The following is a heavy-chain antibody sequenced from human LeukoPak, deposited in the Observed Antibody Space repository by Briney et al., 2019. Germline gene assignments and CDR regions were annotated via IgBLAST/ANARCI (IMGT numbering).Heavy chain of an antibody. J-gene: IGHJ5*02. Sequence: ASVKVSCKASGYTFTGYYMHWVRQAPGPGLEWMGWINPNSGGTNYAQKFQGRVTMTRDTSISTAYMELSRLRSDDTAVYYCARGGIAARHNWFDPWGQGTLVTVSS. CDR1: GYTFTGYY. CDR3: ARGGIAARHNWFDP. V-gene: IGHV1-2*02. CDR2: INPNSGGT. D-gene: IGHD6-13*01.